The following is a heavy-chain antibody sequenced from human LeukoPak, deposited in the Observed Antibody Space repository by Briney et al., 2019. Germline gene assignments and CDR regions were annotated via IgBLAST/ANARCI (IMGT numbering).Heavy chain of an antibody. V-gene: IGHV3-7*04. CDR1: GFTFSTHW. D-gene: IGHD3-22*01. J-gene: IGHJ4*02. Sequence: GGSLRLSCAASGFTFSTHWMIWVRQAPGKGLEWVANIKQDGSEKYYVDSVKGRFTISRDNAKNSLYLQMNSMRAEDTAVYYCARDEHQYYHASSGRFDYWGQGTLVTVSS. CDR2: IKQDGSEK. CDR3: ARDEHQYYHASSGRFDY.